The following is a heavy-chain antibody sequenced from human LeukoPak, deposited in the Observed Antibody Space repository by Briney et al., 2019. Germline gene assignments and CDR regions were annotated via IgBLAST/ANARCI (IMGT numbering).Heavy chain of an antibody. CDR1: GYSFSNYW. V-gene: IGHV5-51*01. D-gene: IGHD6-19*01. Sequence: PGESLKISCKGSGYSFSNYWIGWVRQMLGKGLEWMGIIYPDDSETRYSPSFRGQVTISADKSINTAYLQWRSLKASDTAMYYCARRKTNRRSSGHTGGGYWGQGTLVTVSS. J-gene: IGHJ4*02. CDR3: ARRKTNRRSSGHTGGGY. CDR2: IYPDDSET.